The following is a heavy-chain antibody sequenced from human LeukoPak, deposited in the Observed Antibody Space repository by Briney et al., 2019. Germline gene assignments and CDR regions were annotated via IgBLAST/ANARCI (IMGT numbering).Heavy chain of an antibody. V-gene: IGHV1-69*13. D-gene: IGHD3-22*01. CDR2: IIPIFGTA. CDR1: GGTFSSYA. Sequence: GASVKVSCKASGGTFSSYAISWVRQAPGQGLEWMGGIIPIFGTANYAQKFQGRVTITADGSTGTAYMELSSLRSEDTAVYYCARCLHYYDSSGYYLPWYFDYWGQGTLVTVSS. J-gene: IGHJ4*02. CDR3: ARCLHYYDSSGYYLPWYFDY.